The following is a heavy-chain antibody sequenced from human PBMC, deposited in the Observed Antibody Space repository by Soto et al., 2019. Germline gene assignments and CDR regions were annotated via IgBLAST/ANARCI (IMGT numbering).Heavy chain of an antibody. CDR2: IYWDDDK. CDR3: AHRRERSDDGDYHWFDP. Sequence: QITLKESGPTLVKPTQTLTLTCTFSGFSLTTSGVGVGWIRQPPGKALEWLALIYWDDDKRYSPSPKSRLTITKDTSKNQVVLSMINMDPVDTATYFCAHRRERSDDGDYHWFDPWGQGTLVTVSS. V-gene: IGHV2-5*02. CDR1: GFSLTTSGVG. D-gene: IGHD4-17*01. J-gene: IGHJ5*02.